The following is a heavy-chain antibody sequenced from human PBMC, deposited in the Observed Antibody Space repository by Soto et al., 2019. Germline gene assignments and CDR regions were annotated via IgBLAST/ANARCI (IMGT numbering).Heavy chain of an antibody. Sequence: QVQLVESGGGVVQPGRSLRLSCAASGFTFSSYGMHWVRQAPGKGLEWVSVISYDGINKYYADSVKGRFTISRDNSKNTLYLQMNRLRAEDTAVYYCAKSGYNWNDGFFDYWGQGTLVTVSS. D-gene: IGHD1-1*01. CDR2: ISYDGINK. CDR1: GFTFSSYG. V-gene: IGHV3-30*18. CDR3: AKSGYNWNDGFFDY. J-gene: IGHJ4*02.